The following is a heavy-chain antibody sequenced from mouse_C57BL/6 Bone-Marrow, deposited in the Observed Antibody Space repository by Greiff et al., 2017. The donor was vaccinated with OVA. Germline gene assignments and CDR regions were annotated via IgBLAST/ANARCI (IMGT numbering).Heavy chain of an antibody. Sequence: QVQLKQPGAELVMPGASVKLSCKASGYTFTSYWMHWVKQRPGQGLEWIGEIDPSDSYTNYNQKFKGKSTLTVDKSSSTAYMQLSSLTSEDSAVYYCARGDDGYYVPFAYWGQGTLVTVSA. CDR3: ARGDDGYYVPFAY. V-gene: IGHV1-69*01. D-gene: IGHD2-3*01. CDR1: GYTFTSYW. J-gene: IGHJ3*01. CDR2: IDPSDSYT.